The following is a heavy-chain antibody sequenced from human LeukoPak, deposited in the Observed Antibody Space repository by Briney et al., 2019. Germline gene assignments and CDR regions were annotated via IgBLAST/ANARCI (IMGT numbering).Heavy chain of an antibody. CDR1: GFIFSNYG. V-gene: IGHV3-23*01. CDR3: AKNLLSLWLIDN. D-gene: IGHD2-21*01. Sequence: GGSLRLSCAASGFIFSNYGMNWVRQAPGKGLEWVAAISASGSATSYADSVRGRFTISRDNSKSTTYLQMNSLRAEDTALYYCAKNLLSLWLIDNWGQGTLVTVSS. J-gene: IGHJ4*02. CDR2: ISASGSAT.